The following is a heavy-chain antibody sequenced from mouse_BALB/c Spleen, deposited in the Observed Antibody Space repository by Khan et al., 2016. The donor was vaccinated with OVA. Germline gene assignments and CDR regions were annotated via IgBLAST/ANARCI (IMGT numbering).Heavy chain of an antibody. CDR2: ISYGGST. CDR1: GYSITSDYA. V-gene: IGHV3-2*02. D-gene: IGHD1-1*01. CDR3: ARRFYYGHWYFDV. J-gene: IGHJ1*01. Sequence: EVQLQESGPGLVKPSQSLSLTCTVTGYSITSDYAWNWIRQLPGNKLEWMAYISYGGSTGYNPSLKSRVSITRDTSKNQFFLQLNSVTTEDTATYYCARRFYYGHWYFDVWGAGTPGTVSS.